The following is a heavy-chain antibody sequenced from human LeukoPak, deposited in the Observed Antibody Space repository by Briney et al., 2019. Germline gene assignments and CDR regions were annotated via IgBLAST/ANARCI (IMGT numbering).Heavy chain of an antibody. CDR3: ARVTTGTNYYYFDY. V-gene: IGHV4-34*01. CDR1: GGSFSGYY. D-gene: IGHD1-1*01. Sequence: SETLSLTCAVYGGSFSGYYWSWIRRPPGKGLEWIGEINHSGSTNYNPSLKSRVTISVDTSKNQFSLKLSSVTAADTAVYYCARVTTGTNYYYFDYWGQGTLVTVSS. CDR2: INHSGST. J-gene: IGHJ4*02.